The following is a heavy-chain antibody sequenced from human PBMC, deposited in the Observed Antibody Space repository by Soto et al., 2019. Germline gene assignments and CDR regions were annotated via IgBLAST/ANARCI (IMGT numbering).Heavy chain of an antibody. D-gene: IGHD3-10*01. Sequence: SETLSLTCTVSGGSISSGDYYWSWIRQPPGKGLEWIGYIYYSGSTYYNPSLKSRVTISVDTSKNQFSLKLSSVTAADTAVYYCARGSIYGSGENWFDPWGQGTLVTVSS. V-gene: IGHV4-30-4*01. J-gene: IGHJ5*02. CDR1: GGSISSGDYY. CDR2: IYYSGST. CDR3: ARGSIYGSGENWFDP.